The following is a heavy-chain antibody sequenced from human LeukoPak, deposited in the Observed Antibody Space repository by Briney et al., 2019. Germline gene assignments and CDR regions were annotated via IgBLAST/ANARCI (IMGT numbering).Heavy chain of an antibody. V-gene: IGHV4-38-2*02. CDR2: IYHSGST. CDR3: ARSGVTSGDYVDY. J-gene: IGHJ4*02. D-gene: IGHD1-14*01. CDR1: GYSISSGYY. Sequence: ASETLSLTCTVSGYSISSGYYWGWIRQPPGKGLEWIGSIYHSGSTYYNPSLKSRVTISVDTSKNQFSLKLSSVTAADTAVYYCARSGVTSGDYVDYWGQGTLVTVSS.